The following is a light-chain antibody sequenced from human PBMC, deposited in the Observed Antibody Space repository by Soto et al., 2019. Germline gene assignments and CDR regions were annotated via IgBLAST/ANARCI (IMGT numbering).Light chain of an antibody. CDR2: KAS. CDR3: QQYESGWT. J-gene: IGKJ1*01. Sequence: DLQMTQSPSTLSASVGDRITITCRASQSISSWLAWYQQKPGKAPNLLIYKASSSESGVPSRFSGGGSGTEFTLTISSLQPDDSATYYCQQYESGWTFGQVTKVEIK. CDR1: QSISSW. V-gene: IGKV1-5*03.